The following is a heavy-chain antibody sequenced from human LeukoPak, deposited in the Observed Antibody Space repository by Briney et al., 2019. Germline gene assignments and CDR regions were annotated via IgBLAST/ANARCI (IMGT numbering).Heavy chain of an antibody. J-gene: IGHJ4*02. CDR2: ISDSGGST. CDR1: GFTFSSCA. Sequence: PGGSLRLSCAASGFTFSSCAMTWVRQAPGKGLEWVSSISDSGGSTYYADSVKGRFTISRDNSRNTLYLQMNSLTAEDTAVYFCANALGGGNTWYYFDCWGQGTLVTVSS. V-gene: IGHV3-23*01. D-gene: IGHD6-13*01. CDR3: ANALGGGNTWYYFDC.